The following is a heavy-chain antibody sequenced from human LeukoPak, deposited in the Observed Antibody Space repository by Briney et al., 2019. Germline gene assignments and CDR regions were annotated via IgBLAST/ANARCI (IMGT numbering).Heavy chain of an antibody. D-gene: IGHD3-22*01. V-gene: IGHV4-30-4*01. CDR2: MYYSGST. CDR1: GGSIGSGDYY. Sequence: SQTLSLTCTVSGGSIGSGDYYWSWIRQPPGKGLEWIAYMYYSGSTYYNPSLKSRVTMSADTSKNQLSLKLSSVTAADTAVYYCARPYYYDSRIDPWGQGVLVTVSS. CDR3: ARPYYYDSRIDP. J-gene: IGHJ5*02.